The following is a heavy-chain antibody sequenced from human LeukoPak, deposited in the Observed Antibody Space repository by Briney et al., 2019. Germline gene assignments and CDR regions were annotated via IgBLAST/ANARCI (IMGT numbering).Heavy chain of an antibody. V-gene: IGHV4-34*01. CDR2: INHSGST. J-gene: IGHJ3*02. D-gene: IGHD3-16*01. CDR1: GGSFSGYY. CDR3: ARGEYDYAWGSYSPNAFAM. Sequence: TSETLSLTCAVYGGSFSGYYWSWIRQPPGKGLEWIGDINHSGSTNYNPSLKSRVTISVDTSKNQFSLKLSSVTAADTALYYCARGEYDYAWGSYSPNAFAMWGQGTMVTVSS.